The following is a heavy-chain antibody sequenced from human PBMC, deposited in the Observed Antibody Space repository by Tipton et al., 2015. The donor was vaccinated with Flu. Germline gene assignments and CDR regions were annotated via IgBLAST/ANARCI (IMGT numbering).Heavy chain of an antibody. CDR3: ARAEGATRSAFAC. CDR1: GYIFTSYY. D-gene: IGHD1-26*01. V-gene: IGHV1-46*01. J-gene: IGHJ3*01. CDR2: INPSGDST. Sequence: QLVQSGAEVRKPGASVKVSCKASGYIFTSYYLHWVRQAPGQGLEWMGIINPSGDSTSYAQKFQGRVTMTKDTSTSTVYMERSSLRSDDTAVYDCARAEGATRSAFACWRQATMVTVSS.